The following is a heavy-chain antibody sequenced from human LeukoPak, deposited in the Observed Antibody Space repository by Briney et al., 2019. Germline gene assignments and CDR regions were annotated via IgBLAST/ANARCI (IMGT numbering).Heavy chain of an antibody. CDR3: ARGYHYDSSGPDY. Sequence: SETLSLTCAVYGGSFSGYYWSWIRQPPGKGLEWIGEINHSGSTNYNPSLKSRVTMPVDTSKNQFSLKLSPVTAADTAVYYCARGYHYDSSGPDYWGQGTLVTVSS. D-gene: IGHD3-22*01. CDR2: INHSGST. V-gene: IGHV4-34*01. J-gene: IGHJ4*02. CDR1: GGSFSGYY.